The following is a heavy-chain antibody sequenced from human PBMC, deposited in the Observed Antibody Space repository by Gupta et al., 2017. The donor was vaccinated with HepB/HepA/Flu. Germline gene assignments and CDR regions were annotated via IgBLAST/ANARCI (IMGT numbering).Heavy chain of an antibody. J-gene: IGHJ6*02. V-gene: IGHV3-48*03. CDR1: GFTFSTYV. Sequence: EVQLVESGGGLVQPGGSLRLSCAASGFTFSTYVMNWVRQAPGKGLEWVSYISSSGSTIYYADSVKGRFIISRDNAKNSLWLQMNSLRAEDTAVYYCARECRGGSCQLYGMDVWGQGTTVTGSS. CDR3: ARECRGGSCQLYGMDV. D-gene: IGHD2-15*01. CDR2: ISSSGSTI.